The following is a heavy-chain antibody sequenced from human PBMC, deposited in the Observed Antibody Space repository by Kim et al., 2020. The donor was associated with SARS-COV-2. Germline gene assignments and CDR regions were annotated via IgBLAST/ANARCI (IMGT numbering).Heavy chain of an antibody. V-gene: IGHV1-69*01. D-gene: IGHD6-19*01. Sequence: AQKFQGRVTITANESTRTAYMERSSLRSEDTAVYYCAREGDSSGSQGFDYWGQGTLVTVSS. J-gene: IGHJ4*02. CDR3: AREGDSSGSQGFDY.